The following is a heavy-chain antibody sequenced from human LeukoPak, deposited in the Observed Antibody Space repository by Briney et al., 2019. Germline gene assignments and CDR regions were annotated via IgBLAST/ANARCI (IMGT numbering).Heavy chain of an antibody. CDR3: ARPTHRLTVTTASAL. J-gene: IGHJ4*02. V-gene: IGHV1-2*02. Sequence: ASVKVSCKPSGYTFTGFYIHWVRQAPGQGLQWMGWINPKNGATKYSQNFRARVTMTRDTSIDTAYMELSSLTSDDTAIYYCARPTHRLTVTTASALRGQGTLVTVSS. D-gene: IGHD4-11*01. CDR1: GYTFTGFY. CDR2: INPKNGAT.